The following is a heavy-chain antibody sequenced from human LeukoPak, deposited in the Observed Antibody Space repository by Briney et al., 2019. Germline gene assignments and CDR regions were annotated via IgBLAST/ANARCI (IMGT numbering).Heavy chain of an antibody. CDR1: GFTFSSYS. D-gene: IGHD3-3*01. CDR2: ISSSSSTI. CDR3: ARDRVGYYDFWSGNDAFDI. J-gene: IGHJ3*02. V-gene: IGHV3-48*01. Sequence: GGSLRLSCAASGFTFSSYSMNWVRQAPGKGLEWVSYISSSSSTIYYADSVKGRFTISRDNAKNSLYLQMNSLRAEDTAVYYCARDRVGYYDFWSGNDAFDIWDQGTMVTVSS.